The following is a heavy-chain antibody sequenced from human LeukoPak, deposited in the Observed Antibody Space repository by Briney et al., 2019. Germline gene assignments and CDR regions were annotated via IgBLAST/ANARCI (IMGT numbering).Heavy chain of an antibody. V-gene: IGHV4-59*01. CDR2: IYYSGST. D-gene: IGHD3-22*01. J-gene: IGHJ3*02. CDR3: ARDASSRYYYDSSGYYWAFDI. CDR1: GGSISSYY. Sequence: SETLSLTCTVSGGSISSYYWSWIRQPPGKGLEWIGYIYYSGSTNYNPSLKSRVTISVDTSKNQFSLKLSSVTAADTAVYYCARDASSRYYYDSSGYYWAFDIWGQETMVTVSS.